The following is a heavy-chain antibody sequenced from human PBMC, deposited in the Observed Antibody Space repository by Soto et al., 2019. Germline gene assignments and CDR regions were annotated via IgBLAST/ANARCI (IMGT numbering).Heavy chain of an antibody. CDR2: IIPIFGTA. D-gene: IGHD3-3*01. CDR1: GGTFSSYA. V-gene: IGHV1-69*13. J-gene: IGHJ4*02. Sequence: GASVKVSCKASGGTFSSYAISWVRQAPGQGLEWMGGIIPIFGTANYAQKFQGRVTITADESTSTAYMELSSLRSEDTAVYYCARSVKFGVAFDYWGQGTLVTVPQ. CDR3: ARSVKFGVAFDY.